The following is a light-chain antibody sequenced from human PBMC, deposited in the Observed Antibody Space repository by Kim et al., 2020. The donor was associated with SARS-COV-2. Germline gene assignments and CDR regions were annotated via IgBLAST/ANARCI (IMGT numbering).Light chain of an antibody. Sequence: PGQTARITCSGDALPKQYAYWYQQKPGQAPVLVIYKDSERPSGIPERFSGSSSGTTVTLTISGVQAEDEADYYCQSADSSGSLKYVFGTGTKVTVL. J-gene: IGLJ1*01. CDR2: KDS. CDR3: QSADSSGSLKYV. V-gene: IGLV3-25*03. CDR1: ALPKQY.